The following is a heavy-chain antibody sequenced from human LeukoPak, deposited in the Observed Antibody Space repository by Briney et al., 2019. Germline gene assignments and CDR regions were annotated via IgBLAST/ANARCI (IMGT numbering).Heavy chain of an antibody. V-gene: IGHV4-4*07. CDR3: ARAYCSGGSCYSGFDY. CDR2: IYSSGST. CDR1: GGPISSYY. Sequence: SETLSLTCTVSGGPISSYYWSCIRQPAGKGLDWIGRIYSSGSTNYNPSLKSRVTMSVDTSKNQFSLKLSSVTAADTAVYYCARAYCSGGSCYSGFDYWGQGTLVTVSS. J-gene: IGHJ4*02. D-gene: IGHD2-15*01.